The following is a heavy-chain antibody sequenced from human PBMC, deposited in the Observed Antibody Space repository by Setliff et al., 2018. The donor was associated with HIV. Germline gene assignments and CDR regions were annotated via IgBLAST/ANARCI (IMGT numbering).Heavy chain of an antibody. CDR1: GGSISSDDYY. J-gene: IGHJ5*02. D-gene: IGHD6-19*01. Sequence: KSSETLSLTCTVSGGSISSDDYYWNWIRQPPGKGLEWIGYITYSGSTNYNPSLKSRVTISVDTSKNQFSLKLSSVTAADTAVYYCARVIMAVAGTPYHFWFDPWGQGTLVTVSS. CDR2: ITYSGST. V-gene: IGHV4-30-4*08. CDR3: ARVIMAVAGTPYHFWFDP.